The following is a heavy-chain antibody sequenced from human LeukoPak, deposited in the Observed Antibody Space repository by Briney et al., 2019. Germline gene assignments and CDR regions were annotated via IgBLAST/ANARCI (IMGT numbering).Heavy chain of an antibody. V-gene: IGHV3-53*01. J-gene: IGHJ3*02. CDR1: GFTFSGYA. CDR2: IYSGGSA. CDR3: ARERGDYYDSSRHAFDI. D-gene: IGHD3-22*01. Sequence: GGSLRLSCAASGFTFSGYAMHWIRQAPGKGLEWVSVIYSGGSAYYADPVKGRFTISRDNSKNTLYLQMNSLRAEDTAVYYCARERGDYYDSSRHAFDIWGQGTMVTVSS.